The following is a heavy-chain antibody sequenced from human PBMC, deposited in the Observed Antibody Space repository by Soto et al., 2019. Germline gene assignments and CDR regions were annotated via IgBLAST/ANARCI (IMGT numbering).Heavy chain of an antibody. V-gene: IGHV4-39*01. CDR2: IYYSGST. CDR3: ARLVFGVVISPYFDY. D-gene: IGHD3-3*01. Sequence: SETLSLTCTVSGGSISSSSYYWGWIRQPPGKGLEWIGSIYYSGSTYYNPSLKSRVTISVDTSKNQFSLKLSSVTAADTAVYYCARLVFGVVISPYFDYWGQGTLVTVSS. CDR1: GGSISSSSYY. J-gene: IGHJ4*02.